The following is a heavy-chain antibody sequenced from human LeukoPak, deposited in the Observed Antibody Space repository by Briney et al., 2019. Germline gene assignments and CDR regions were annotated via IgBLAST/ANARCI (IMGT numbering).Heavy chain of an antibody. Sequence: GASVKVSCKASGYTFTSYDINWVRQATGQGLEWMGRMNPNSGNTGYAQKFQGRVTMTRNTSISTAYMELSSLRSEDTAVYYCARAAFLRGYSYGTLGYWGQGTLVTVSS. D-gene: IGHD5-18*01. CDR3: ARAAFLRGYSYGTLGY. CDR1: GYTFTSYD. V-gene: IGHV1-8*01. CDR2: MNPNSGNT. J-gene: IGHJ4*02.